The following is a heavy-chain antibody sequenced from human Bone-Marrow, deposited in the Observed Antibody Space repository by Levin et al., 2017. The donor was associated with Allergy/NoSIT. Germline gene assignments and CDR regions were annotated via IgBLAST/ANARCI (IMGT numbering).Heavy chain of an antibody. V-gene: IGHV3-30*18. J-gene: IGHJ6*03. CDR2: ISYDGSNK. CDR3: AKDPQFYHFWSGYSQLTYYYYDYMDV. Sequence: GGSLRLSCAASGFTFSSYGMHWVRQAPGKGLEWVAVISYDGSNKYYADSVKGRFTISRDNSKNTLYLQMNSLRAEDTAVYYCAKDPQFYHFWSGYSQLTYYYYDYMDVWGKGTTVTVSS. D-gene: IGHD3-3*01. CDR1: GFTFSSYG.